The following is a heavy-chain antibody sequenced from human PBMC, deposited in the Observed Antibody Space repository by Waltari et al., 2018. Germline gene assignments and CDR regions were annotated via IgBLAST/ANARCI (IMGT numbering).Heavy chain of an antibody. D-gene: IGHD3-10*01. CDR3: ARVLWFGELVDYMDV. CDR1: GSTFTRYG. CDR2: ISAYNGNT. J-gene: IGHJ6*03. V-gene: IGHV1-18*01. Sequence: QVQLVQSGAEVKKPGAPAKVSCKASGSTFTRYGISWVRQAPGQGLEWMGWISAYNGNTNYAQNLQGRVTMTTDTSTSTAYMELRSLRSDDTAVYYCARVLWFGELVDYMDVWGKGTTVTISS.